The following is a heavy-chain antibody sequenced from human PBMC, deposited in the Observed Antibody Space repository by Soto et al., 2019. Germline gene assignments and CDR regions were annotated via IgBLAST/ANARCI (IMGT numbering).Heavy chain of an antibody. V-gene: IGHV3-30-3*01. J-gene: IGHJ6*02. Sequence: GGSLRLSCAASGFTFSSYAMHWVRQAPGKGLEWVAVISYDGSNKYYADSVKGRFTISRDNSKNTLYLQMNSLRAEDTAVYYCATLPLFGTYSSSPYGMDVWGQGTTVTVSS. CDR2: ISYDGSNK. CDR1: GFTFSSYA. CDR3: ATLPLFGTYSSSPYGMDV. D-gene: IGHD6-6*01.